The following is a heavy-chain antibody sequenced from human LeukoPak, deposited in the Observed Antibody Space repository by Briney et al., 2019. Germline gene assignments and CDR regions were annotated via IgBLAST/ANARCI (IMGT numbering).Heavy chain of an antibody. CDR2: INPNSGGT. CDR3: AREYYGGYVNYYFDY. CDR1: GYTFTGYY. V-gene: IGHV1-2*02. Sequence: ASVKVSCKASGYTFTGYYMHWVRQAPGQGLEWMGWINPNSGGTNYAQKFQGRVTMTRDTSISTAYMELSRLRSDDTAVYYCAREYYGGYVNYYFDYWGQGTLVTVSS. D-gene: IGHD4-23*01. J-gene: IGHJ4*02.